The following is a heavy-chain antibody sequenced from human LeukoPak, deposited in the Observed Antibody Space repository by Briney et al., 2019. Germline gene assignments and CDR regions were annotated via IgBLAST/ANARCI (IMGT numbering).Heavy chain of an antibody. Sequence: PGRSLRLSCAASGFTFSSYGMHWVRQAPGKGLEWVAVIRYDGSNKYYADSVKGRFTISRDNSKNTLYLQMNSLRAEDTAVYYCAKDTGWLQLLYYFDYWGQGTLVTVSS. V-gene: IGHV3-33*06. J-gene: IGHJ4*02. D-gene: IGHD5-24*01. CDR3: AKDTGWLQLLYYFDY. CDR1: GFTFSSYG. CDR2: IRYDGSNK.